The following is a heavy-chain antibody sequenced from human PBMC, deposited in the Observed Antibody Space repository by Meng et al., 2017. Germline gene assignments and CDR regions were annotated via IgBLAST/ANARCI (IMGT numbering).Heavy chain of an antibody. CDR2: INWNGGST. V-gene: IGHV3-20*01. J-gene: IGHJ4*02. Sequence: GESLKISCAASGFTFDDYGMSWVRQAPGKGLEWVSGINWNGGSTGYADSVKGRFTISRDNAKNSLYLQMNSLRAEDTALYHCARGGRYSSGWFFHFDYWGQGTLVTVSS. D-gene: IGHD6-19*01. CDR3: ARGGRYSSGWFFHFDY. CDR1: GFTFDDYG.